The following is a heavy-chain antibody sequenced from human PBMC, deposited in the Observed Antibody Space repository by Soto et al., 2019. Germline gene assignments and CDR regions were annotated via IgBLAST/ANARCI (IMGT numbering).Heavy chain of an antibody. D-gene: IGHD6-6*01. CDR2: IPGSSIST. CDR3: AKIGSSSSVSLPLVLLDH. CDR1: GFTFSSYA. V-gene: IGHV3-23*01. Sequence: PGGSLRLSCAASGFTFSSYAMIWVRQSPGKGLEWVSAIPGSSISTYYAGSVKGRFTISRDNSKNTLYLQMNSLRVEDTAVYYCAKIGSSSSVSLPLVLLDHWGQGALVTVS. J-gene: IGHJ4*02.